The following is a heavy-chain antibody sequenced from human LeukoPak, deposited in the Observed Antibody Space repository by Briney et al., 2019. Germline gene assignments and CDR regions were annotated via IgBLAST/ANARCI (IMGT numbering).Heavy chain of an antibody. V-gene: IGHV1-18*01. CDR3: ARFDYYDSSGSVDY. D-gene: IGHD3-22*01. J-gene: IGHJ4*02. Sequence: ASVKVSCKASGYTFTGYGISWVRQAPGQGLEWMGWISAYNGNTNYAQKPQGRVTMTTDTSTSTAYMELRSLRSDDTAVYYCARFDYYDSSGSVDYWGQGTLVTVSS. CDR2: ISAYNGNT. CDR1: GYTFTGYG.